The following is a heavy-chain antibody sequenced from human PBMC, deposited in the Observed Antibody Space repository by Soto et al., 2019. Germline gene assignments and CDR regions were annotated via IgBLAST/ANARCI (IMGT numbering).Heavy chain of an antibody. J-gene: IGHJ5*02. D-gene: IGHD3-16*01. Sequence: SETLSLTCAVYGESFSGHHWAWIRQPPGKGLEWIGEINLSGGTNYNPSLKSRVTISVDTSKNQFSLKLTSVTAADTAVYHCARVLVTYGGIMVPYNWFDTWGQGKLVTVSS. CDR3: ARVLVTYGGIMVPYNWFDT. V-gene: IGHV4-34*01. CDR1: GESFSGHH. CDR2: INLSGGT.